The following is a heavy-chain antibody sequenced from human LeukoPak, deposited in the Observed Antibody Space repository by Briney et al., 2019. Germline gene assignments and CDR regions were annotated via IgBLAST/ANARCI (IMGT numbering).Heavy chain of an antibody. CDR3: AKVKGQWLVHDAFDI. CDR2: ISSGSSAI. J-gene: IGHJ3*02. CDR1: GFTFTSYS. D-gene: IGHD6-19*01. Sequence: PGGSLRLSCAASGFTFTSYSINWVRQAPGKGLEWVASISSGSSAISYTDSVKGRFTISRDNAKNSLYLQMNSLRVEDTAVYYCAKVKGQWLVHDAFDIWGQGTKVAVSS. V-gene: IGHV3-48*04.